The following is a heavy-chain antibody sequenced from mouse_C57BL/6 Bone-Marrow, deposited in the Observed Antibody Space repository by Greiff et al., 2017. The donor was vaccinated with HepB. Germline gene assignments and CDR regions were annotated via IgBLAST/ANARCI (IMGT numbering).Heavy chain of an antibody. Sequence: QVQLQQPGAELVKPGASVKLSCKASGYTFTSYWMHWVKQRPGQGLEWIGMIHPNSGSTNYNEKFKSKATLTVDKSSSTAYMQLSSLTSEDSAVYYCARAGVTTVVALYAMDYWGQGTSVTVSS. CDR3: ARAGVTTVVALYAMDY. D-gene: IGHD1-1*01. V-gene: IGHV1-64*01. CDR2: IHPNSGST. J-gene: IGHJ4*01. CDR1: GYTFTSYW.